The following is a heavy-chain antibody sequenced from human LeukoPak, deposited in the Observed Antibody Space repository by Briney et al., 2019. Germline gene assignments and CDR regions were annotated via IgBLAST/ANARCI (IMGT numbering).Heavy chain of an antibody. D-gene: IGHD3-3*01. Sequence: SETLSLTCAVYGGSFSGYYWSWIRQPPGKGLEWIGEINHSGSTNYNPSLKSRVTISVDTSKNQFSLKLSSVTAADTGVYYCARGDFWSGYRLDYWGQGTLVTVSS. CDR1: GGSFSGYY. CDR2: INHSGST. J-gene: IGHJ4*02. CDR3: ARGDFWSGYRLDY. V-gene: IGHV4-34*01.